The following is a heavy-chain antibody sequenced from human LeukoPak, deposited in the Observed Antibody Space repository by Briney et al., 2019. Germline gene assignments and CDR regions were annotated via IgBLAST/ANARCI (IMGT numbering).Heavy chain of an antibody. V-gene: IGHV4-34*01. D-gene: IGHD5-12*01. CDR2: INHSGST. Sequence: KASETLSLTCAVYGGSFSGYYWSWIRQPPGKGLEWIGEINHSGSTNYNPSLKSRVTISVDTSKNQFSLKLSSVTAADTAVYYCARAGPLRRPYSYWGQGTLVTVSS. J-gene: IGHJ4*02. CDR3: ARAGPLRRPYSY. CDR1: GGSFSGYY.